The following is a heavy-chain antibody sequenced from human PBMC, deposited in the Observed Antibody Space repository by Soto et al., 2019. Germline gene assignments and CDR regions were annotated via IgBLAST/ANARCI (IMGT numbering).Heavy chain of an antibody. CDR1: GFTFSSHT. D-gene: IGHD6-13*01. V-gene: IGHV3-21*01. Sequence: PGGSLRLSCAASGFTFSSHTMHWVRQAPGKGLEWVSSISTGSSYIYYADSLKGRFTISRDNAGNSLYLQMNSLRAEDTAVYYCAREMKQLVQEGFLQHWGQGTLVTVSS. J-gene: IGHJ1*01. CDR3: AREMKQLVQEGFLQH. CDR2: ISTGSSYI.